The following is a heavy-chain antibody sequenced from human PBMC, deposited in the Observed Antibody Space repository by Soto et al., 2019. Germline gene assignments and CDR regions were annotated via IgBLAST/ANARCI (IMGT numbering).Heavy chain of an antibody. D-gene: IGHD6-19*01. J-gene: IGHJ6*02. CDR1: GFTFSSYG. CDR2: IWYDGSNK. V-gene: IGHV3-33*01. CDR3: ARENSGIAVAGFRRVGYYYYGMDV. Sequence: GGSLRLSCAASGFTFSSYGMHWVRQAPGKGLEWVAVIWYDGSNKYYADSETGRFTISRDNSKNTLYMQMNSLRAEDTAVYYCARENSGIAVAGFRRVGYYYYGMDVWGQGTTVTVSS.